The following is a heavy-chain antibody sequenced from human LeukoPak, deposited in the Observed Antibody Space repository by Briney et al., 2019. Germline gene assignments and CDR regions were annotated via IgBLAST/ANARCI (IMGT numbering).Heavy chain of an antibody. D-gene: IGHD3-22*01. Sequence: SETLSLTCTVSGGSISTYYWSWIRQPPGKGLECIGYMYYSGSTNYSPSLKGRVTISVDTSKNQFSLKLSSVTAADTAVYYCARDRSYDSQAVWGQGTLVTVSS. V-gene: IGHV4-59*01. CDR1: GGSISTYY. CDR2: MYYSGST. CDR3: ARDRSYDSQAV. J-gene: IGHJ4*02.